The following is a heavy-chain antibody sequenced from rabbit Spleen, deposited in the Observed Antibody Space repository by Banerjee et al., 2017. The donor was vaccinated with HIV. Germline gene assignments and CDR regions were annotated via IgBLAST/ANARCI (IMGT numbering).Heavy chain of an antibody. Sequence: QDQLEESGGDLVKPEGSLTLTCTAAEFSFNSRYYMCWVRQAPGKGLEWIGCIYGGGSGSTYSATWAKGRFTISKTSSTTVTLQMTSLTVADTATYFCARDTGSSFSSYGMDLWGQGTLVTVS. CDR3: ARDTGSSFSSYGMDL. CDR2: IYGGGSGST. D-gene: IGHD8-1*01. CDR1: EFSFNSRYY. J-gene: IGHJ6*01. V-gene: IGHV1S45*01.